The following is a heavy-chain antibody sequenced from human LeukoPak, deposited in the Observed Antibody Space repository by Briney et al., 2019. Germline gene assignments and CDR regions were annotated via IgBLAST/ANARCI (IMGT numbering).Heavy chain of an antibody. CDR3: AKEGAYPIITYDS. D-gene: IGHD3-10*01. CDR1: GFTFSSYW. Sequence: GGSLRLSCAASGFTFSSYWMNWVRQAPGNGLEWVANIKQDGNEKHYEDSVKGRFSISRDNAKNSLYLQMDSLRAEDTAVYYCAKEGAYPIITYDSWGQGALVTVSS. J-gene: IGHJ5*01. V-gene: IGHV3-7*01. CDR2: IKQDGNEK.